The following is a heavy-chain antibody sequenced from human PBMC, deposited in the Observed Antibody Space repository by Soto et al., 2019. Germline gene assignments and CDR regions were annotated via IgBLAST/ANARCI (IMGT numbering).Heavy chain of an antibody. CDR1: GGSISSYY. CDR3: ARGGVGAAAVGVRFDP. Sequence: SETLSLTCTVSGGSISSYYWSWIRQPPGKGLEWIGYIYYSGSTNYNPSLKSRVTISVDTSKNQFSLKLSSVTAADTAVYYCARGGVGAAAVGVRFDPWGQGTLVTVSS. V-gene: IGHV4-59*01. D-gene: IGHD6-13*01. CDR2: IYYSGST. J-gene: IGHJ5*02.